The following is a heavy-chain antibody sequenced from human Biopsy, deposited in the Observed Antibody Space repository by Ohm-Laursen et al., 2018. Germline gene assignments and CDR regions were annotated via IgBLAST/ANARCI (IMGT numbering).Heavy chain of an antibody. CDR1: GFPFSDYY. CDR3: ARDTRWSPYHMDV. D-gene: IGHD4-23*01. Sequence: SLRLSCAASGFPFSDYYMSWIRQAPGKGLDWVSYISSGGTTIYYADSVKGRFTISRDNAKNSLYLQMNSLRADDTAVYYCARDTRWSPYHMDVWGQGTTVTVSS. J-gene: IGHJ6*02. V-gene: IGHV3-11*01. CDR2: ISSGGTTI.